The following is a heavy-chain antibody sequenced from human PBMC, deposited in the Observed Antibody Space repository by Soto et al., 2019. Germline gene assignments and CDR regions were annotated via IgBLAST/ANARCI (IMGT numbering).Heavy chain of an antibody. J-gene: IGHJ3*02. CDR2: IYPGDSDT. CDR1: GYSFTSYW. V-gene: IGHV5-51*01. Sequence: LGESQKISCKGSGYSFTSYWIGWVRQMPGKGLEWMGIIYPGDSDTRYSPSFQGQVTISADKSISTAYLQWSSLKASDTAMYYCARRGAEYYDILTGYRHGDDAFDIWGQGTMVTVSS. CDR3: ARRGAEYYDILTGYRHGDDAFDI. D-gene: IGHD3-9*01.